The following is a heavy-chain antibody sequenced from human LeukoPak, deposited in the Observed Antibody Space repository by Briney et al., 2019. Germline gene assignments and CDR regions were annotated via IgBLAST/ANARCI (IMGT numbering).Heavy chain of an antibody. V-gene: IGHV3-15*01. D-gene: IGHD5-18*01. CDR3: TTIPRVDTGISYY. Sequence: GGSLRLSCAASGFTFNKAWMTWIRQAPGKGLEWVGRIKSKTDGEAIDYAAPVKGRFIISRDDSKNTVYLQMNGLRTEDTAMYYCTTIPRVDTGISYYWGQGTLVTVSS. J-gene: IGHJ4*02. CDR2: IKSKTDGEAI. CDR1: GFTFNKAW.